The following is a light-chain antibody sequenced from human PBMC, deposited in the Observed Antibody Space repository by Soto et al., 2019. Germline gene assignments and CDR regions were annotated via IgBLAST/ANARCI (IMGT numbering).Light chain of an antibody. V-gene: IGKV3-15*01. J-gene: IGKJ1*01. Sequence: EIVMTQSPATLSVSPGERATLSCRASQSVSSNLAWYQQKPGQAPRLLIYGASTRDTRIPARFSGRGSGTEFTLTISSLQAEDFAGYYCQQYNNWPPWTFGQGTKVEIK. CDR2: GAS. CDR1: QSVSSN. CDR3: QQYNNWPPWT.